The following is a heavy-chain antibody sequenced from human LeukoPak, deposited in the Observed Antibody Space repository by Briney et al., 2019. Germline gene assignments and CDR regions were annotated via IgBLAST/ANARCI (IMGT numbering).Heavy chain of an antibody. V-gene: IGHV4-34*01. Sequence: SETLSLTCAVYGGSFSGYYWSWIRQPPEKGLEWIGEINHSGSTNYNPSLKSRVTISVDTSKNQFSLKLSSVTAADTVVYYCARATWGDVWGKGTTVTVSS. CDR2: INHSGST. J-gene: IGHJ6*04. CDR1: GGSFSGYY. D-gene: IGHD3-16*01. CDR3: ARATWGDV.